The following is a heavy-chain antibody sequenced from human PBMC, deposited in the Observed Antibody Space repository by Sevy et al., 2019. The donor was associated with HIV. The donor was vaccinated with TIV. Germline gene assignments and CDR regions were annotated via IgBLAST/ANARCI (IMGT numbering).Heavy chain of an antibody. Sequence: GGSLRLSCAASGFTFSTYAMSWVRQAPGRGLEWVSGITGSGDSTYYVDSVKGRFTISRDNSKDTLYLQMNSLRAEDTAVYYCASHGGSYPRHYIDYWGQGTLVTVSS. D-gene: IGHD1-26*01. V-gene: IGHV3-23*01. CDR3: ASHGGSYPRHYIDY. J-gene: IGHJ4*02. CDR1: GFTFSTYA. CDR2: ITGSGDST.